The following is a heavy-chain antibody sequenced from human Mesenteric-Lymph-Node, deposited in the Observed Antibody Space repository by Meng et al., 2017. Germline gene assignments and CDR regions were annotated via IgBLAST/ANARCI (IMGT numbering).Heavy chain of an antibody. V-gene: IGHV4-38-2*02. Sequence: SETLSLTCAVSGYSISSGYYWVWIRQPPGKGLEWIGSIYHSGSTYYNPSLKSRVTVSVDTSKNQFSLKLSSVTAADTAVYYCARDPIAAAGTGDYWGQGTLVTVSS. CDR3: ARDPIAAAGTGDY. CDR2: IYHSGST. D-gene: IGHD6-13*01. CDR1: GYSISSGYY. J-gene: IGHJ4*02.